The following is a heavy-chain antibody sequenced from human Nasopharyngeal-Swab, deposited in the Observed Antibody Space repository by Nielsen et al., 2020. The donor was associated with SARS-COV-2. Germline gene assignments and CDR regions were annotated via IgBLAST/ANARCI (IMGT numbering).Heavy chain of an antibody. Sequence: GESLKISCAASGFTFSSYAMQWVRQAPGKGLEWVAVISYDGSNKYYADSVKGRFTISRDNSKNTLYLQMNSLRAEDTAVYYCARGRDGLYYYMDVWGKGTTVTVSS. V-gene: IGHV3-30*04. D-gene: IGHD5-24*01. CDR3: ARGRDGLYYYMDV. J-gene: IGHJ6*03. CDR1: GFTFSSYA. CDR2: ISYDGSNK.